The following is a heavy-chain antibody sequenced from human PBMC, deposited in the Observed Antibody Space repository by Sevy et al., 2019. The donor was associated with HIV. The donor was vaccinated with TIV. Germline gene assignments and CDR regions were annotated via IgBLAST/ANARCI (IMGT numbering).Heavy chain of an antibody. D-gene: IGHD1-26*01. CDR1: GFTFSSYG. CDR2: IRYDGSNK. Sequence: GGSLRLSCAASGFTFSSYGMHWVRQAPGKGLEWVAFIRYDGSNKYYADSVKGRFTISRDNSKNPLYLQMNSLRAEDTAVYYCAKGFEVGATYYYYGMDVWGQGTTVTVSS. V-gene: IGHV3-30*02. J-gene: IGHJ6*02. CDR3: AKGFEVGATYYYYGMDV.